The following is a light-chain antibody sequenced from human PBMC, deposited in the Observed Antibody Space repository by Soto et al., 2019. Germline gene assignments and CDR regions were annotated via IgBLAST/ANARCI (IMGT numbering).Light chain of an antibody. Sequence: DAVLTQSPLSLPVTPGQPASISCRSSQSLEYSDGKTYLNWYQQRPGKSPRRLIYKVSNRDFGVPDRFSGSGSGTAFTLEISRVEAEDVGVYYCMQGSYWPWTFGQGTKVDIK. CDR2: KVS. J-gene: IGKJ1*01. V-gene: IGKV2-30*01. CDR3: MQGSYWPWT. CDR1: QSLEYSDGKTY.